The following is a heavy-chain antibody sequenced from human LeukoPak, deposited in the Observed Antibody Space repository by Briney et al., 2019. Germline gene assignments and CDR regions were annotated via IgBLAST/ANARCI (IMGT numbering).Heavy chain of an antibody. V-gene: IGHV4-61*01. CDR1: GGSISSSSYY. CDR2: IYYSGST. J-gene: IGHJ3*02. Sequence: SETLSLTCTVSGGSISSSSYYWSWIRQPPGKGLEWIGYIYYSGSTNYNPSLKSRVTISVDTSKNQFSLKLSSVTAADTAVYYCARVPMGAFDIWGQGTMVTVSS. D-gene: IGHD3-10*01. CDR3: ARVPMGAFDI.